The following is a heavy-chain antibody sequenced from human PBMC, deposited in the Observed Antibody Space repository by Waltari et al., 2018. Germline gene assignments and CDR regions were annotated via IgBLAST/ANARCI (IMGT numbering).Heavy chain of an antibody. V-gene: IGHV4-31*03. J-gene: IGHJ4*02. CDR3: AREPYGSGSPDY. CDR1: GGSISSGGYY. CDR2: IYYSGST. D-gene: IGHD3-10*01. Sequence: QVQLQESGPGLVKPSQTLSLTCTVSGGSISSGGYYWSWIRQHPGKGLEWFGYIYYSGSTYYTPSLKSRVTISVDTSKNQFSLKLSSVTAADTAVYYCAREPYGSGSPDYWGQGTLVTVSS.